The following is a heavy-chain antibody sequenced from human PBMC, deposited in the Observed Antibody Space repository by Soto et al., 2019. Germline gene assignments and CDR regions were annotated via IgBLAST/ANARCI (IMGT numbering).Heavy chain of an antibody. CDR1: GFSFSNAW. CDR3: TTDPVTMIVVVPSSG. Sequence: GGPLRLSCAASGFSFSNAWMNWVRQAPGKGLEWVGRIKSKTDGGTTDYAAPVKGRFTISRDDSKNTLYLQMNSLKTEDTAVYYCTTDPVTMIVVVPSSGWGQGTLVNVSS. V-gene: IGHV3-15*07. J-gene: IGHJ4*02. CDR2: IKSKTDGGTT. D-gene: IGHD3-22*01.